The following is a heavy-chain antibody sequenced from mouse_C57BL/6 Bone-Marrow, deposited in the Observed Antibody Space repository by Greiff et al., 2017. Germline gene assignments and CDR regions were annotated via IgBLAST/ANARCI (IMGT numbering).Heavy chain of an antibody. D-gene: IGHD2-4*01. CDR3: ARGSYDYDDGWYFDV. CDR2: ISGGGGNT. CDR1: GFTFSSYT. Sequence: EVKLVESGGGLVKPGGSLKLSCAASGFTFSSYTMSWVRQTPEKRLEWVATISGGGGNTDYPDSVKGRFTISRDNAKNTLYLQMSSLRSEDTALYYCARGSYDYDDGWYFDVWGTGTTVTVSS. J-gene: IGHJ1*03. V-gene: IGHV5-9*01.